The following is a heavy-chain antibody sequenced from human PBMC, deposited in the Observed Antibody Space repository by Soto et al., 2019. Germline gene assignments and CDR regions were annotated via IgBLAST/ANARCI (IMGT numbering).Heavy chain of an antibody. J-gene: IGHJ5*02. Sequence: QVQLVQSGAEVKKPGSSVTVSCKASGGTFSSYAISWVRQAPGQALEWMGGIIPIFGTANYAQKFQGRVTITADESTSAAYMELSGLRSEDTAVYYCARAAGDYYGSGSYYNPGWFDPWGQGTLVTVSS. V-gene: IGHV1-69*01. D-gene: IGHD3-10*01. CDR3: ARAAGDYYGSGSYYNPGWFDP. CDR2: IIPIFGTA. CDR1: GGTFSSYA.